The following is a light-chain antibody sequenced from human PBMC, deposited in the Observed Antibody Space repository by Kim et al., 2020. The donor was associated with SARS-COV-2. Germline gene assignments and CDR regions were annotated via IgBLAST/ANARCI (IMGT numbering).Light chain of an antibody. CDR2: DVT. J-gene: IGLJ1*01. CDR3: CSYAGDITYV. V-gene: IGLV2-23*02. CDR1: SSDVGNHDR. Sequence: GQSITISCTGTSSDVGNHDRVSWYQQNPGKAPRLMIYDVTKRPSGGSNRFSGSKSGNTASLTISGLQAEDEADYYCCSYAGDITYVFGSGTKVTVL.